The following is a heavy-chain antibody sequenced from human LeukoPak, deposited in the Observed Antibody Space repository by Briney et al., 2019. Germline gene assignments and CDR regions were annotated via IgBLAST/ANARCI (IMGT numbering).Heavy chain of an antibody. CDR3: ATYPYLAYCGGDCYREFDY. Sequence: GASVKASCKVSGYTLTELSMHWVRQAPGKGLEWMGGFDPEDGETIYAQKFQGRVTMTEDTSTDTAYMELSSLRSEDTAVYYCATYPYLAYCGGDCYREFDYWGQGTLVTVSS. J-gene: IGHJ4*02. CDR2: FDPEDGET. CDR1: GYTLTELS. D-gene: IGHD2-21*02. V-gene: IGHV1-24*01.